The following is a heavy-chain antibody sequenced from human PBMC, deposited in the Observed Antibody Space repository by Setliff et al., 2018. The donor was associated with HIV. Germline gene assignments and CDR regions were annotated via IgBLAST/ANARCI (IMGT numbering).Heavy chain of an antibody. J-gene: IGHJ6*04. CDR1: GHTFSNSD. D-gene: IGHD3-10*01. Sequence: VASVKVSCKPSGHTFSNSDIHWVRRATGQGLEWMGWMNPISGVTGYALKFHDRVTMTRDTSISTAYLELRTLTSEDTAVYYCASGKGVGGVVITDGLDVWGKGTTVTVSS. CDR2: MNPISGVT. CDR3: ASGKGVGGVVITDGLDV. V-gene: IGHV1-8*02.